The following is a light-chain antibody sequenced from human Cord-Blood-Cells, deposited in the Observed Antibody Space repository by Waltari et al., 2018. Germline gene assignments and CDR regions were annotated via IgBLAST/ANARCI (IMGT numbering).Light chain of an antibody. J-gene: IGKJ2*01. CDR2: WAA. CDR3: QQYYSTRPYT. CDR1: QSVLYSSNNTNY. Sequence: DIVMTQSPDSLAVSLGERATINCKSSQSVLYSSNNTNYLAWYQQKPGQPPKLLIYWAATRASGVPDRFGGSGSGTEVTLTINSLQAEDVAVYYWQQYYSTRPYTFGQGTKLEIK. V-gene: IGKV4-1*01.